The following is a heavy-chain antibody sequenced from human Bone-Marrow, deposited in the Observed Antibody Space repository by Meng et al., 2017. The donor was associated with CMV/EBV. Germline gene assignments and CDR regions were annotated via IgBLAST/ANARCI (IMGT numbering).Heavy chain of an antibody. J-gene: IGHJ6*02. Sequence: GESLKISCAASGFTFSSYSMNWVRQAPGKGLEWVSSISSSSSYIYYADSVKGRFTISRDNAKSSLYLQMNSLRAEDTAVYYCARDEGSSFSYYSYDMDVWGQGTTVTVSS. CDR1: GFTFSSYS. D-gene: IGHD6-6*01. CDR2: ISSSSSYI. V-gene: IGHV3-21*01. CDR3: ARDEGSSFSYYSYDMDV.